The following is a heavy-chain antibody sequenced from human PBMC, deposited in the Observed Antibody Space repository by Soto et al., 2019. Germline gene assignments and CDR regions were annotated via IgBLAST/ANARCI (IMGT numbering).Heavy chain of an antibody. D-gene: IGHD6-19*01. Sequence: QVRLVQSGADVKKPGASVKVSCKAPGYTFTSYAMHWVRQPPGQRFEWMGWINAGNGNTKYSQKFQCRVTITRDTTANTTYVELRSLISEDTAVYYCAGAAGGWYGDWYFDLLGRGTLVTVSS. CDR3: AGAAGGWYGDWYFDL. CDR1: GYTFTSYA. CDR2: INAGNGNT. J-gene: IGHJ2*01. V-gene: IGHV1-3*01.